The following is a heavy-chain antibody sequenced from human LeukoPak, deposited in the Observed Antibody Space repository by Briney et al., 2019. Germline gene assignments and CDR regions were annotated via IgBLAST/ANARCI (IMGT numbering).Heavy chain of an antibody. J-gene: IGHJ4*02. CDR1: GFTFSSYA. CDR3: ANDGNYYDSSGHFDY. V-gene: IGHV3-23*01. CDR2: ISGSGGST. Sequence: GGSLRLSCAASGFTFSSYAMSWVRQAPGKGLEWVSAISGSGGSTYYADSVKGRFTISRDNSKNTLYLQMNSLRAEDTAVYYCANDGNYYDSSGHFDYWGQGTLVTVSS. D-gene: IGHD3-22*01.